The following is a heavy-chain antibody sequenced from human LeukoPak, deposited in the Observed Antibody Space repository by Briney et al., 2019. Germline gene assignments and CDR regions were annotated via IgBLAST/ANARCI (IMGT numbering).Heavy chain of an antibody. CDR3: AREVYGTFDY. D-gene: IGHD5/OR15-5a*01. J-gene: IGHJ4*02. Sequence: PSETLSLTCTVSGGSSSTINYYWGRIRQPPGKGLEWIGNIFYSGSTYYNPSLKSRVTISVDTSKNQFSLKLSSVTAADTAVYYCAREVYGTFDYWGQGTLVTVSS. CDR1: GGSSSTINYY. CDR2: IFYSGST. V-gene: IGHV4-39*07.